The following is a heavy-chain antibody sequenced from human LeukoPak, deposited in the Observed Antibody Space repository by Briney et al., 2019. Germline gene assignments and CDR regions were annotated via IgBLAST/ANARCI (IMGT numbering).Heavy chain of an antibody. J-gene: IGHJ4*02. CDR2: INPNSGGT. V-gene: IGHV1-2*02. Sequence: GASVTVSRKASGYTFTVYYMHWVRQAPGQGLEWMGWINPNSGGTNYAQKFQGRVTMTRDTSISTAYMELSRLRSDDTAVYYCARGDVSFYSSSFDYWGQGTLVTVSS. CDR1: GYTFTVYY. D-gene: IGHD6-13*01. CDR3: ARGDVSFYSSSFDY.